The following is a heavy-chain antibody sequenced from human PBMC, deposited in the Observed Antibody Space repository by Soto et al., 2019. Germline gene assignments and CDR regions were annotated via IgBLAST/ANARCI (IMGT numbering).Heavy chain of an antibody. CDR1: GFTFSSYA. V-gene: IGHV3-23*01. CDR3: AKGWEGTIFGVVTPYYYYMDV. D-gene: IGHD3-3*01. CDR2: ISGSGGST. Sequence: GGSLRLSCAASGFTFSSYAMSWVRQAPGKGLEWVSAISGSGGSTYYADSVKGRFTISRDNSKNTLYLQMNSLRAEDTAVYYCAKGWEGTIFGVVTPYYYYMDVWGKGTTVTVSS. J-gene: IGHJ6*03.